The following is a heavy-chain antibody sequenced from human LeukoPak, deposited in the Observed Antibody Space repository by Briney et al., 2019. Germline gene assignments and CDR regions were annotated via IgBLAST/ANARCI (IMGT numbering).Heavy chain of an antibody. V-gene: IGHV3-48*02. D-gene: IGHD4-17*01. CDR1: GFTFSSYS. CDR3: ARSVGEDI. CDR2: ISSSSTI. Sequence: PGRSLRLSCAASGFTFSSYSMNWVRQAPGKGLEWVSYISSSSTIYYADSVKGRFTISRDNAKNSLYLQMNSLRDEDTAVYYCARSVGEDIWGQGTMVTVSS. J-gene: IGHJ3*02.